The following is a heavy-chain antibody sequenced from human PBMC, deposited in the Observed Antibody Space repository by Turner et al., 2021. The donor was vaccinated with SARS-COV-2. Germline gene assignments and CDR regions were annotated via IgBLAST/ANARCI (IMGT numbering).Heavy chain of an antibody. CDR1: GFTFDDYA. J-gene: IGHJ4*02. V-gene: IGHV3-9*01. D-gene: IGHD3-16*01. CDR2: ITWNSGTI. CDR3: ARETWGRDPDY. Sequence: EVQLVESGGGLVQPGRSLRLSCAASGFTFDDYAMHWVRQAPGEGLEWVSGITWNSGTIGYADSMKGRFTISRDNAKNSLYLQMNRLRAEDTAVYYCARETWGRDPDYWGQGTLVTVSS.